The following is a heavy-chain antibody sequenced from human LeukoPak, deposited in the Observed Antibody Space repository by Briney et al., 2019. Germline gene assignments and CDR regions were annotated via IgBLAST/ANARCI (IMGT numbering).Heavy chain of an antibody. CDR3: STRDQSRTDVVPPDY. D-gene: IGHD5/OR15-5a*01. CDR2: ISHCGDT. J-gene: IGHJ4*02. V-gene: IGHV4-4*02. CDR1: GVSISSCNW. Sequence: SETLSLTCAVSGVSISSCNWWTWVRQPPGKGLEWIGEISHCGDTKYSPSLRTRVTISIDRSKNHLSLNLNSVTAADTAIYYCSTRDQSRTDVVPPDYWGQGTLVTASS.